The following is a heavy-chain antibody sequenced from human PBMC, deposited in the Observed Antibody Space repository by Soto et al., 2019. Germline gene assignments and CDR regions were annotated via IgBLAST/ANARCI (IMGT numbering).Heavy chain of an antibody. V-gene: IGHV3-53*01. Sequence: GGSLRLSCAISGFSVSSNYLSWVRQAPGKGLEWVSVHYSGGSTYYADSVQGRFTISRDKSNSTLYLQMRRVRAEDTAVYFCARHRHPRGTVGATSPLDPWGQGTQVTVSS. J-gene: IGHJ5*02. CDR2: HYSGGST. D-gene: IGHD1-26*01. CDR1: GFSVSSNY. CDR3: ARHRHPRGTVGATSPLDP.